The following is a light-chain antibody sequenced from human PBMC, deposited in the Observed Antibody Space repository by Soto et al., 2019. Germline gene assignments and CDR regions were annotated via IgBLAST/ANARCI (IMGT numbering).Light chain of an antibody. CDR1: QSVSSK. J-gene: IGKJ5*01. CDR2: DAS. Sequence: ETVMTQSPATLSVSPGERATLSCWASQSVSSKLAWYQQKPGQAPRLLIYDASTRATGIPARFSGSGSGTEFTLTISSLQSEDFAVYYCQQYNNWPPITFGQGTRLEI. V-gene: IGKV3D-15*01. CDR3: QQYNNWPPIT.